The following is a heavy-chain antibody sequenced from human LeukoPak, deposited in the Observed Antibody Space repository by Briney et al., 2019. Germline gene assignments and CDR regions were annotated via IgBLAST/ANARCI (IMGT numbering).Heavy chain of an antibody. Sequence: PSETLSLTCTVSGGSISSSSYYWGWIRQPPGKGLEWIGSIYYSGSTYYNPSLKSRVTISVDTSKNQFSLKLSSVTAADTAVYYCASNPAYYYDSSGYYAGAFDIWGQGTMVTVSS. D-gene: IGHD3-22*01. CDR2: IYYSGST. CDR1: GGSISSSSYY. V-gene: IGHV4-39*01. J-gene: IGHJ3*02. CDR3: ASNPAYYYDSSGYYAGAFDI.